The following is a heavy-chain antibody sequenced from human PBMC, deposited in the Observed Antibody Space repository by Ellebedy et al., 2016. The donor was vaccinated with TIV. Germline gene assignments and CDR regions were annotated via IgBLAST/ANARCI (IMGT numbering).Heavy chain of an antibody. CDR2: MSGSGDTT. V-gene: IGHV3-23*01. D-gene: IGHD1-26*01. CDR3: VKEGKVGANRDRFDY. Sequence: GESLKISCAASGFTLSSYGMSWVRQAPGKGLEWVSAMSGSGDTTYYADSVKGRFAISRDNSKNTLYLQMSSLRAEDTAVYYCVKEGKVGANRDRFDYWGQGTLVTVSS. CDR1: GFTLSSYG. J-gene: IGHJ4*02.